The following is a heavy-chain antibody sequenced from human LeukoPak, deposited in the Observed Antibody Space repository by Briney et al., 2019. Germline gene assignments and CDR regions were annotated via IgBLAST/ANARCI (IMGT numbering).Heavy chain of an antibody. CDR3: VQEYDYVWGSYRIFDY. V-gene: IGHV3-23*01. CDR2: ISGSATST. D-gene: IGHD3-16*02. J-gene: IGHJ4*02. CDR1: GFTFNSYA. Sequence: PGGSLRLSCAASGFTFNSYAMSWVRQAPGKGLEWVSSISGSATSTYYADSVKGRFTISRDNSKNTLYLQMSSLRAEDTAVYYCVQEYDYVWGSYRIFDYWGQGTLVTVSS.